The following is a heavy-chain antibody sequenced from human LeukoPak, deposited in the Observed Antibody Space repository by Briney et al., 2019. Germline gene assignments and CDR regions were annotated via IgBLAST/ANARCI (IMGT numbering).Heavy chain of an antibody. CDR1: GYTFTSYG. CDR3: AGGRVSGDFDL. J-gene: IGHJ2*01. CDR2: ISAYNGNT. V-gene: IGHV1-18*01. D-gene: IGHD3-10*01. Sequence: GASVKVSSKASGYTFTSYGISWVRQARGQGLEWMGWISAYNGNTNYAQKLQGRVTITTDTSTSTAYMERRSLRSDDTAVYYCAGGRVSGDFDLWGRGTLVTVSS.